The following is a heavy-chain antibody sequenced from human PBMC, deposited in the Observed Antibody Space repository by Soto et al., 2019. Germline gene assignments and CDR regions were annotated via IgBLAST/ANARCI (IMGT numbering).Heavy chain of an antibody. CDR3: ARGVPDVFGVIDNYYYGMAF. J-gene: IGHJ6*02. CDR2: IYYSGST. Sequence: TCTVSGGTIRTGGYYWRWIRQHPGKGQEWIGYIYYSGSTYYNPSLKSRVIISVDTYKNQFSLKLSSVTDADTAVDYCARGVPDVFGVIDNYYYGMAFSGQ. CDR1: GGTIRTGGYY. V-gene: IGHV4-31*03. D-gene: IGHD3-16*02.